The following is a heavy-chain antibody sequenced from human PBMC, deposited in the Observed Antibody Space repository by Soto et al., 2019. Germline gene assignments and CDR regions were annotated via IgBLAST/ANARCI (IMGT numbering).Heavy chain of an antibody. CDR1: GYTFTSYD. CDR3: ARGITIFGVVDP. D-gene: IGHD3-3*01. CDR2: MNPNSGNT. Sequence: QVQLVQSGAEVKKPGASVKVSCKASGYTFTSYDINWVRQATGQGLEWMGWMNPNSGNTGYAQKFQGRVTMPRNTSISTAYRELSSLRSEDTAVYYCARGITIFGVVDPGGQGTLVTVSS. V-gene: IGHV1-8*01. J-gene: IGHJ5*02.